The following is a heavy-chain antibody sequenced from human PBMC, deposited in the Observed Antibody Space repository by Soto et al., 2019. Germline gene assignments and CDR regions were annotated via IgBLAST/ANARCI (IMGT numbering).Heavy chain of an antibody. V-gene: IGHV4-34*01. CDR2: INHSGSP. Sequence: QVQLQQWGAGLLKPSETLSLTCAVYGGSFSGYYWSWIRQPPGKGLEWIGEINHSGSPNYNPSLKNRXXIXVXXSTNQFSLKLSSVTAADTAVYYCARGMWPRSSFDYWGQGTLVTVSS. J-gene: IGHJ4*02. CDR1: GGSFSGYY. D-gene: IGHD5-12*01. CDR3: ARGMWPRSSFDY.